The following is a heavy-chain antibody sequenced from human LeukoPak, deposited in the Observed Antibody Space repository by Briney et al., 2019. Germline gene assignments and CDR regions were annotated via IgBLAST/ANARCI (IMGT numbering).Heavy chain of an antibody. CDR3: ARLPGYCRLNYSRQWYFDY. J-gene: IGHJ4*02. Sequence: GESLKISCKGARYRFSQYWIAWLRQMPGKGLEWMGIIYPGASDTRYSPSFQDQVTISADKSISTAYLQWSSLKASDTALYYCARLPGYCRLNYSRQWYFDYWGQGALVTVSS. CDR1: RYRFSQYW. V-gene: IGHV5-51*01. D-gene: IGHD2-15*01. CDR2: IYPGASDT.